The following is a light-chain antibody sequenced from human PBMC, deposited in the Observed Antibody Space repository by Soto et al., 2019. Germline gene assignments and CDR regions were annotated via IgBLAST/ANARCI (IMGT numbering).Light chain of an antibody. CDR2: GAS. V-gene: IGKV3-20*01. CDR3: QQYGSSPA. J-gene: IGKJ4*01. CDR1: QSVSSSY. Sequence: EIVLTQSPGTLSLSPGERATLSCRASQSVSSSYLAWYQQKPGQAPRLLIYGASSRATGIPDRFSGSGSGTDLTLTISRLEPEDFVLYYCQQYGSSPAFGGGTKVEIK.